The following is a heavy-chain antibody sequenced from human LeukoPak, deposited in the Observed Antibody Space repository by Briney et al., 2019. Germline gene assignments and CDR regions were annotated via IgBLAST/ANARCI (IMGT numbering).Heavy chain of an antibody. CDR3: ARERWGDVDTAMGPFDY. CDR1: GGSISSYY. D-gene: IGHD5-18*01. Sequence: SETLSLTCTVSGGSISSYYWSWIRQPPGKGLEWIGYIYYSGSTNYNPSLKSRVTISVDTSKNQFSLKLSSVTAADTAVYYCARERWGDVDTAMGPFDYWGQGTLVTVSS. V-gene: IGHV4-59*01. CDR2: IYYSGST. J-gene: IGHJ4*02.